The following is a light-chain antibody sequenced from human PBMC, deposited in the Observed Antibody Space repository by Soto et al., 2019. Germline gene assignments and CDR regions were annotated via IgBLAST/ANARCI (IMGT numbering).Light chain of an antibody. J-gene: IGKJ1*01. V-gene: IGKV3-20*01. Sequence: EIVLTQSPGTLSLSPGERATLSCRASLSVSSSYLAWYQQKPGQAPRLLIYGASSRATGIPDRFSGSGFGTDFTLTISRLEPEDFAVYYCQQYGSSPGTFGQGTKVEIK. CDR2: GAS. CDR1: LSVSSSY. CDR3: QQYGSSPGT.